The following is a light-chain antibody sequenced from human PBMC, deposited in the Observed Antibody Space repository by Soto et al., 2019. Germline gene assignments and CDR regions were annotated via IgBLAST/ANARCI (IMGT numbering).Light chain of an antibody. V-gene: IGLV3-21*04. CDR3: QVWDGSSDQGV. CDR2: HDS. J-gene: IGLJ2*01. Sequence: SYELTQSPSVSVAPGKTASITCGGNNIGSKSVHWYQQKPGQAPVVVMYHDSDRPSGIPERFSGSNSANTATLTISRVEAGDAADYYCQVWDGSSDQGVFGGGTKVTVL. CDR1: NIGSKS.